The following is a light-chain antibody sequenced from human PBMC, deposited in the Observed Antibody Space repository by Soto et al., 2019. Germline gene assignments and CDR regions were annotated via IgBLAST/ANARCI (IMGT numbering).Light chain of an antibody. CDR3: CSYVGSSTPLI. CDR2: EVS. CDR1: SSDVGSYNL. V-gene: IGLV2-23*02. J-gene: IGLJ1*01. Sequence: QSVLTQPASVSGSPGQSITISCTVTSSDVGSYNLVSWYQQHPGKAPKLMIYEVSKRPSGVSNRFSGSKSGNTASLTISGLQAEDEVDYYGCSYVGSSTPLIFGTGTKVTV.